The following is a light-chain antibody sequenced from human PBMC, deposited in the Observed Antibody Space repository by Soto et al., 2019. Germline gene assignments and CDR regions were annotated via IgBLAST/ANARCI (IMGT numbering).Light chain of an antibody. CDR1: QSVSSN. J-gene: IGKJ1*01. CDR2: GAS. Sequence: EIVMTQSPATLSVSPGERATLSCRASQSVSSNLAWYQQKPGQAPRLLIYGASTRATGIPARFSGSGSGTDFTLTIRSLQSEDFAVYYCQQYNNWPFPSWTFGQGTPVEIK. CDR3: QQYNNWPFPSWT. V-gene: IGKV3-15*01.